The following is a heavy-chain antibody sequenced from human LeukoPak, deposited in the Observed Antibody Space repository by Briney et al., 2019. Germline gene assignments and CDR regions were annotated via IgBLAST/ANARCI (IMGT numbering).Heavy chain of an antibody. CDR3: AKDREQQLVPHAFDI. CDR1: GFTFSSYA. V-gene: IGHV3-23*01. J-gene: IGHJ3*02. CDR2: ISGSGGST. Sequence: GGSLRLSCAASGFTFSSYAMSWVRQAPGKGLEWVSAISGSGGSTYYADSVKGRFTISRDNSKNTLYLLMNSLRAEDTAVYYCAKDREQQLVPHAFDIWGQGTMVTVSS. D-gene: IGHD6-13*01.